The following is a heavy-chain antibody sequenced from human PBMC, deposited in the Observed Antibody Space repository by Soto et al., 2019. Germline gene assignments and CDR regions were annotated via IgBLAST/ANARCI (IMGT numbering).Heavy chain of an antibody. CDR2: INPSGGST. D-gene: IGHD1-1*01. Sequence: GASVKVSCKASGYTFTSYYMHWVRQAPGQGLEWMGIINPSGGSTSYAQKFQGRVTMTRDTSTSTVYMELSSLGSEDTAVYYCARDRLYNRGPSNWFDPWGQGTLVTVSS. J-gene: IGHJ5*02. CDR1: GYTFTSYY. CDR3: ARDRLYNRGPSNWFDP. V-gene: IGHV1-46*01.